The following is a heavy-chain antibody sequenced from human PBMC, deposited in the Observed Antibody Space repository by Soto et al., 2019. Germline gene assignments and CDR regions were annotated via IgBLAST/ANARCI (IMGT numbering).Heavy chain of an antibody. J-gene: IGHJ1*01. CDR1: GFAFSSYA. CDR2: ISGSGGST. V-gene: IGHV3-23*01. CDR3: SKRCQKGVAVAGAAEYFAH. Sequence: PVRSLTLSCAASGFAFSSYAMSLVRQAPGKGLEWVSAISGSGGSTYYADSVKGRFTLSRDNSKNTLYLQMNSLRAEDTAVYYCSKRCQKGVAVAGAAEYFAHWGQGTPVTVSS. D-gene: IGHD6-19*01.